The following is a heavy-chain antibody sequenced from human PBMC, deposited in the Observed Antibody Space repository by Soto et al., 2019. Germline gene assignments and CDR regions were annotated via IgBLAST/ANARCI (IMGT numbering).Heavy chain of an antibody. CDR2: ISAYNGNT. D-gene: IGHD1-26*01. CDR1: GYTFTSYG. J-gene: IGHJ6*02. V-gene: IGHV1-18*01. CDR3: ALVRRATAPLNAEYYYDYYGMDV. Sequence: QVQLVQSGAEVKKPGASVKVSCKASGYTFTSYGISWVRQAPGQGLEWMGWISAYNGNTNYAQKRQGSVTMTPNTSTSTAYMELRRLSTDDTAVYYCALVRRATAPLNAEYYYDYYGMDVWGQGTTVTVAS.